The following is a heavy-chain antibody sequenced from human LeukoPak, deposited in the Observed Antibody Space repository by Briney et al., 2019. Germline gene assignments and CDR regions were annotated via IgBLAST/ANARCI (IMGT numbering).Heavy chain of an antibody. CDR2: SDPNTGAT. Sequence: ASVKVSCKTSGYSFTSFYIHWLRQAPGQGFEWIGWSDPNTGATKYENFQGRVTMTTDTSIRTAYMDLTRLTSDDTAVYYCARANPYDNKGYSPELRYWGQGTLVTVSS. CDR1: GYSFTSFY. D-gene: IGHD3-10*01. CDR3: ARANPYDNKGYSPELRY. V-gene: IGHV1-2*02. J-gene: IGHJ4*02.